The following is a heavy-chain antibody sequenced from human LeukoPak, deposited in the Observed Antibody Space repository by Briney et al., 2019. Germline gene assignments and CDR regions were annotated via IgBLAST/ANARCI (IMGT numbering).Heavy chain of an antibody. Sequence: SETLSLTCAVYGGSFSGYYWSWIRQPPGKGLEWIGEINHSGSTNYNPSLKSRVTISVDKSKNQFSLKLSSVTATDTAVYYCARLYGSGSYVFDVWGQGTLVTVSS. CDR2: INHSGST. CDR1: GGSFSGYY. CDR3: ARLYGSGSYVFDV. D-gene: IGHD3-10*01. V-gene: IGHV4-34*01. J-gene: IGHJ4*02.